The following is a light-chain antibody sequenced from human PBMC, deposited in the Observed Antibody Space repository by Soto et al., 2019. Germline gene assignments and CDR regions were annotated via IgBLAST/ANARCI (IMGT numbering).Light chain of an antibody. CDR3: SAWDDSLSGRV. CDR1: SSNIGRNY. J-gene: IGLJ1*01. Sequence: QSVLTQPPSASGAPGQRGTISCSGSSSNIGRNYVYWYQQLPGTAPKLLIYSANQRPSGVPDRFSGSKSGTSASLAISGLRSEDEADYYCSAWDDSLSGRVFGTGTKLTVL. V-gene: IGLV1-47*02. CDR2: SAN.